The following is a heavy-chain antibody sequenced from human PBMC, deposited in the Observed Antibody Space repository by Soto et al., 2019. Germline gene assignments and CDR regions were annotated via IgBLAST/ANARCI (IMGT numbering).Heavy chain of an antibody. D-gene: IGHD2-15*01. CDR3: ARERYCSGGSCYWFDY. V-gene: IGHV3-33*01. J-gene: IGHJ4*02. CDR1: GFTFSSYG. CDR2: IWYDGSNK. Sequence: PGGSLRLSCAASGFTFSSYGMHWVRQAPGKGLEWVAVIWYDGSNKYYADSVKGRFTISRDNSKNTLYLQMNSLRAEDTAVYYCARERYCSGGSCYWFDYWGQGTLVTVSS.